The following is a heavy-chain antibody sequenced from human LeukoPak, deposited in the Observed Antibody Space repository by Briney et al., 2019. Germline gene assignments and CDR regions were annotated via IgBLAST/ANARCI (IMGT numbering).Heavy chain of an antibody. D-gene: IGHD3-9*01. CDR2: ISGSGGST. J-gene: IGHJ6*03. CDR3: ARVRYDVLTGYFPSRYMDV. Sequence: GGSLRLSCAASGFTFSSYSMNWVRQAPGKGLEWVSAISGSGGSTYYADSVKGRFTISRDNSKNTLYLQMNSLRAEDTAVYYCARVRYDVLTGYFPSRYMDVWGKGTTVTISS. CDR1: GFTFSSYS. V-gene: IGHV3-23*01.